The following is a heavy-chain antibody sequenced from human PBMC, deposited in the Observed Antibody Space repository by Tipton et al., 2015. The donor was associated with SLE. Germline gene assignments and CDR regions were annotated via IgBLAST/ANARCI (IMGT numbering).Heavy chain of an antibody. CDR3: AREYSGYDYRTFDH. D-gene: IGHD5-12*01. Sequence: LRLSCTVSGDSMSSYYWNWIRLSPGKGLEWIGYISFSGGTNHNPSLKSRLAISLDTSKNQFSLKLRSVTAADTAVYYCAREYSGYDYRTFDHWGQGTLVTVSS. V-gene: IGHV4-59*12. CDR2: ISFSGGT. J-gene: IGHJ4*02. CDR1: GDSMSSYY.